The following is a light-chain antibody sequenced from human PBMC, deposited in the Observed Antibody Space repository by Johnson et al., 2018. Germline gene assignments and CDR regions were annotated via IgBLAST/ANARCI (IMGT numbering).Light chain of an antibody. J-gene: IGLJ1*01. CDR2: ENN. V-gene: IGLV1-51*02. Sequence: QSVLTQPPSVSAAPGQKVTISCSGSSSNIGNNYVSWYQQLPGTAPKLLIYENNKRPSGIPDRFSGSKSGTSATLGITGLQTGAEADYYCGTWDSSLIARNVFGTGTKVTVL. CDR1: SSNIGNNY. CDR3: GTWDSSLIARNV.